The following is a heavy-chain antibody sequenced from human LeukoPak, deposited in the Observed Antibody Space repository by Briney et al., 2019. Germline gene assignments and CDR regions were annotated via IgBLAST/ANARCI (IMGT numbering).Heavy chain of an antibody. V-gene: IGHV4-38-2*01. J-gene: IGHJ4*02. CDR2: IYGRAST. CDR3: ARYDSRGSASTKFDY. CDR1: GHSLEKNYD. D-gene: IGHD3-3*01. Sequence: SETLSLTCAVSGHSLEKNYDWGWIRQSPGKGLEWIGRIYGRASTSYNPSLMNRVTMSVDTPKNHFSLQLTSVTAADTAVYCCARYDSRGSASTKFDYWGPGIQVTVSS.